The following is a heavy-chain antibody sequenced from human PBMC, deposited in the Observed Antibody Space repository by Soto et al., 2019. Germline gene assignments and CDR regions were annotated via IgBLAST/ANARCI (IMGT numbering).Heavy chain of an antibody. D-gene: IGHD4-4*01. J-gene: IGHJ4*02. Sequence: EVQLVESGGGLVKAGGSLRLSCAAAGFTFSNAWMSWVRQAPGKGLEWVGRIKSKTDGGTTDYAASVKGRFTISRDDSKHTLYLQMNSLKTEDIAVYYCAKDYSLLGYWGQAALVTVSS. CDR2: IKSKTDGGTT. CDR3: AKDYSLLGY. V-gene: IGHV3-15*01. CDR1: GFTFSNAW.